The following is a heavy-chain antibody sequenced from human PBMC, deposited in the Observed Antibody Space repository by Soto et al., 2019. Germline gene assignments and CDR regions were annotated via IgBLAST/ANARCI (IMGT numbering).Heavy chain of an antibody. CDR1: GGSISSGDYY. D-gene: IGHD4-17*01. Sequence: QVQLQESGPGLVKPSQTLSLTCTVSGGSISSGDYYWSWIRQPPGKGLEWIGYIYYSGSTYYNPSLRSRLNISVDTSKNQVSPKLSSVTAADTAVYCCARLGPTTVPTSYFTGNYNGMDVWGQGTTVAVSS. CDR2: IYYSGST. CDR3: ARLGPTTVPTSYFTGNYNGMDV. J-gene: IGHJ6*02. V-gene: IGHV4-30-4*01.